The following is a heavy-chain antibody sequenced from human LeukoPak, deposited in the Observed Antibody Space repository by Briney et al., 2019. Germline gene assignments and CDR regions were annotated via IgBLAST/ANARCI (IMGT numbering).Heavy chain of an antibody. J-gene: IGHJ3*02. CDR1: GGSISGSSYY. Sequence: SETLSLTCSVSGGSISGSSYYWGWVRQPPGKGLEWIGSLYYSGPTYYNPSLKSRVTISIDTSKNHFSLKLISMTAADTAVYYCARHPRDVYKVVGAFDIWGQGTRVTVSS. CDR3: ARHPRDVYKVVGAFDI. V-gene: IGHV4-39*01. CDR2: LYYSGPT. D-gene: IGHD5-24*01.